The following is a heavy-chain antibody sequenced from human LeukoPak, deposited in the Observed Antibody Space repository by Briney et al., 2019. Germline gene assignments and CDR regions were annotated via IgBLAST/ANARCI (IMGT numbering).Heavy chain of an antibody. CDR3: AREFLSGSGPGTHYYYYYMDV. V-gene: IGHV4-4*07. D-gene: IGHD3-10*01. Sequence: PSETLSLTCKDPGGSISSYYWSWIRQQAGKGLEWIGRIYTSGSTNYNPSLKSRVTMSVDTSKNQFSLKLSSVTAADTAVYYCAREFLSGSGPGTHYYYYYMDVWGKGTTVTVSS. CDR2: IYTSGST. CDR1: GGSISSYY. J-gene: IGHJ6*03.